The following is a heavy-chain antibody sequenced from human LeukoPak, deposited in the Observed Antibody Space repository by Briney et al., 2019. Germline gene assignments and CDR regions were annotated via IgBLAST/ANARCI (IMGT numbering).Heavy chain of an antibody. CDR1: GFTFSSYW. V-gene: IGHV3-7*01. CDR2: IKQDGSEK. J-gene: IGHJ4*02. Sequence: PGGSLRLSCAASGFTFSSYWMSWVRQAPGKGLEWVANIKQDGSEKYYVDSVKGRFTISRDNAKNSLYLQMNSLRAEDTAVYYCAREYYYDSSGYRPRIPYDYWGQGTLVTVSS. CDR3: AREYYYDSSGYRPRIPYDY. D-gene: IGHD3-22*01.